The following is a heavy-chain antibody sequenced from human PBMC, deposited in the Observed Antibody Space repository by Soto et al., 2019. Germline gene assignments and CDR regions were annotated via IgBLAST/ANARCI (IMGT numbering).Heavy chain of an antibody. V-gene: IGHV1-69*01. CDR2: IIPIFGTA. J-gene: IGHJ4*02. CDR3: ARDGGRHSGGIDY. D-gene: IGHD1-26*01. Sequence: QVQLVQSGAEVKKPGSSVKVSCKASGGTFSSYSSNWVRQAPGQGLEWMGEIIPIFGTANYAQKFQGRVTITADEYTSTSYMWLSSLRSEDTAVYYCARDGGRHSGGIDYWGQGTLVTVSS. CDR1: GGTFSSYS.